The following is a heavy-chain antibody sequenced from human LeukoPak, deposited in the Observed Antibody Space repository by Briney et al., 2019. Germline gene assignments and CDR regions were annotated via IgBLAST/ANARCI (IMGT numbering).Heavy chain of an antibody. CDR1: GGSFSGYY. D-gene: IGHD6-19*01. V-gene: IGHV4-34*01. CDR2: INHSGST. Sequence: ASETLSLTCAVYGGSFSGYYWNWIRQPPGKGLEWMGEINHSGSTKYSPSLKSRVTISVDTSEKQFSLKLSSVTAADTAVYYCARTSAYSSDSPSGYWGQGTLVTVSS. J-gene: IGHJ4*02. CDR3: ARTSAYSSDSPSGY.